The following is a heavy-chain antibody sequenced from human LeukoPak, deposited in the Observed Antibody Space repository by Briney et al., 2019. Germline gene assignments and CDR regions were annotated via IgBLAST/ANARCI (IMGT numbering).Heavy chain of an antibody. CDR1: GFTVSSSY. Sequence: LRLSCAASGFTVSSSYMIWVRQHPGKGLEWIGHIYYTGSTYYNPSLKSRVTMSVDTSNNQFSLRLSFVTAADTAVYYCARDRLNGDYDRVCDYWGQGTLVTVSS. D-gene: IGHD4-17*01. CDR3: ARDRLNGDYDRVCDY. CDR2: IYYTGST. J-gene: IGHJ4*02. V-gene: IGHV4-31*02.